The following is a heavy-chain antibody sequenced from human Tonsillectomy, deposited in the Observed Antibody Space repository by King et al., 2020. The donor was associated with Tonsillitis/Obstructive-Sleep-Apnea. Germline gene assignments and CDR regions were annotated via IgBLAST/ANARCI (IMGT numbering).Heavy chain of an antibody. D-gene: IGHD4-17*01. Sequence: VQLVESGAEVKKPGSSVKVSCKASGGTFSSYAISWVRQAPGQGLEWMGRIIPILGIANYAQRFQGRVTITADKSTSTAYMELSSLRSEDTAVYYCARAVPPDAFDIWGEGTMVTVSS. CDR2: IIPILGIA. CDR3: ARAVPPDAFDI. CDR1: GGTFSSYA. J-gene: IGHJ3*02. V-gene: IGHV1-69*09.